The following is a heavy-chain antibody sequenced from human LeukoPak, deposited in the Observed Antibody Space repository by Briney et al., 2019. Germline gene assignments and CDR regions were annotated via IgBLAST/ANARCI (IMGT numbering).Heavy chain of an antibody. V-gene: IGHV3-20*04. CDR1: GFTFDDYG. D-gene: IGHD1-7*01. CDR2: INWNGGST. Sequence: GGSLRLSCAASGFTFDDYGMSWVRQAPGKGLEWVSGINWNGGSTGYADSVKGRFTISRDNAKNSLYLQMNSLRAEDTALYYGARDPWGTEENWNYGWFDPWGQGTLVTVSS. CDR3: ARDPWGTEENWNYGWFDP. J-gene: IGHJ5*02.